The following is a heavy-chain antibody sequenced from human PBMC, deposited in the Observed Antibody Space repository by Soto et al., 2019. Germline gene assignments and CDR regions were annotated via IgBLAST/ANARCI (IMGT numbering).Heavy chain of an antibody. Sequence: TLSLTCAVSSGSISSGGYSWSWIRQPPGKGLEWIGYIYHSGSTYYNPSLKSRVTISVDTSKNQFSLKLSSVTAADTAVYYCARGPYYDSSGPIFDYWGQGTLVTVCS. J-gene: IGHJ4*02. D-gene: IGHD3-22*01. CDR3: ARGPYYDSSGPIFDY. CDR1: SGSISSGGYS. CDR2: IYHSGST. V-gene: IGHV4-30-2*01.